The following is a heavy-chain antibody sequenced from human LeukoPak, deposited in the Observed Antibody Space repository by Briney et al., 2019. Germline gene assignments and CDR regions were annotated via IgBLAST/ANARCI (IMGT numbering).Heavy chain of an antibody. CDR3: ARVPPHRWLQLFADY. CDR2: ISSDSGSV. D-gene: IGHD5-24*01. J-gene: IGHJ4*02. CDR1: GFTFSYYS. V-gene: IGHV3-21*01. Sequence: GGSLRFSCAASGFTFSYYSMNWVRQAPGKGLEWVSSISSDSGSVFYADSVKGRFTISRDNGKDSLFLQMNGLRAEDTAVYYCARVPPHRWLQLFADYWGQGTLVTVSS.